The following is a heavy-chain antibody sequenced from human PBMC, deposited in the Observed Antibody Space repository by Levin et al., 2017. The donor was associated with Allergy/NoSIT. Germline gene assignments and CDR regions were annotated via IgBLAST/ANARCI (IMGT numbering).Heavy chain of an antibody. CDR2: ISSSSSYI. CDR1: GFTFSSYS. J-gene: IGHJ4*02. Sequence: GGSLRLSCAASGFTFSSYSMNWVRQAPGKGLEWVSSISSSSSYIYYADSVKGRFTISRDNAKNSLYLQMNSLRAEDTAVYYCARLRYFDHYFDYWGQGTLVTVSS. D-gene: IGHD3-9*01. CDR3: ARLRYFDHYFDY. V-gene: IGHV3-21*01.